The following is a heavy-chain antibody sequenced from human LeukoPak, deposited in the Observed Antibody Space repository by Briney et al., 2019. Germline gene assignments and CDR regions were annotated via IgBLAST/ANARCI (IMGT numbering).Heavy chain of an antibody. V-gene: IGHV3-9*01. Sequence: GRSLRLSCAASGFNFDDYAMHWVRQAPGKGLERVSGISWNSGSTDYADSVKGRFTISRDNAKNSLYLQMNSLRDEDTAMYYCAKGLYYGSGLFDYWGQGTLVTVSS. J-gene: IGHJ4*02. D-gene: IGHD3-10*01. CDR2: ISWNSGST. CDR1: GFNFDDYA. CDR3: AKGLYYGSGLFDY.